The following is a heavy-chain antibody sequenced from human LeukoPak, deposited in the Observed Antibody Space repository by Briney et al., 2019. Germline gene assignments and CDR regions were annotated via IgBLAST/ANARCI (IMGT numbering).Heavy chain of an antibody. CDR2: ITSSSRTI. CDR3: ARDSGRGGSCDY. J-gene: IGHJ4*02. Sequence: PGGSLRLSCAASGFTFSSYSMKWVRQAPGKGLEWVSHITSSSRTIYYADSVKGRFTISRDNAKNSLYLQMNSLGAEDTAVYYCARDSGRGGSCDYWGQGTLVTVSS. CDR1: GFTFSSYS. D-gene: IGHD2-15*01. V-gene: IGHV3-48*01.